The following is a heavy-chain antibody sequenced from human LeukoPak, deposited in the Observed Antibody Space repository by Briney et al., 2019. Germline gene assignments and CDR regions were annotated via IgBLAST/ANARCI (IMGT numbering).Heavy chain of an antibody. CDR1: GYSITSDYY. D-gene: IGHD1-26*01. V-gene: IGHV4-38-2*02. Sequence: SETLSLTCAVSGYSITSDYYWGWIRQPQGKGLEWIGTIYHSGSTFYSPSLKSRLTISVDTSKNQFSLNLNSVTAADTAVYYCARERAGAVDYWGQGTLVTVSS. CDR2: IYHSGST. CDR3: ARERAGAVDY. J-gene: IGHJ4*02.